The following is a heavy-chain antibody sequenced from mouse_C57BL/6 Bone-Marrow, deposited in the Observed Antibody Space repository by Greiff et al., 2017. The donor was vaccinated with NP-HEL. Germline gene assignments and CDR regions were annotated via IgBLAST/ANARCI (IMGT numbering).Heavy chain of an antibody. J-gene: IGHJ1*03. Sequence: VQLQQPGAELVKPGASVKLSCKASGYTFTSYWMHWVKQRPGQGLEWIGMIHPNSGSTNDNEKFKSKATLTVDKSSSTAYMQLSSLTSEDSAVYDCARRGIYYDYDWYFDVWGTGTTVTVSS. D-gene: IGHD2-4*01. V-gene: IGHV1-64*01. CDR3: ARRGIYYDYDWYFDV. CDR2: IHPNSGST. CDR1: GYTFTSYW.